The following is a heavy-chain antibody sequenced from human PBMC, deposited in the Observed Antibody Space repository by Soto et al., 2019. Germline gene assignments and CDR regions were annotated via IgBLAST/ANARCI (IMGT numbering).Heavy chain of an antibody. Sequence: QVQLQQWGAGLLKPSETLSLTCAVYGGSFSGYYWSWIRQPPGKGLEWIGEINHSGSTNYNPSLKSRVTISADTSKNQFSLKLSSVTAADTAVYYCARGEMTSRDFDYWGQGTLITVSS. CDR2: INHSGST. D-gene: IGHD2-21*02. J-gene: IGHJ4*02. CDR3: ARGEMTSRDFDY. CDR1: GGSFSGYY. V-gene: IGHV4-34*01.